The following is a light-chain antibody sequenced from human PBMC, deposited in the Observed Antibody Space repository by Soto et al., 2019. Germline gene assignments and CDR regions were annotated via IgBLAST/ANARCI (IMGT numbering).Light chain of an antibody. CDR1: QSVLYSSDNKNY. CDR3: QQYSSSPT. J-gene: IGKJ4*01. V-gene: IGKV4-1*01. Sequence: DTVMTQSPDSQAVSLGERATINCKSSQSVLYSSDNKNYLAWYQQKPGQPPKLLIYWASTRESGVPDRFSGSGSGTDFTLTINSLQAEDVAVYYCQQYSSSPTFGGGTRVEIK. CDR2: WAS.